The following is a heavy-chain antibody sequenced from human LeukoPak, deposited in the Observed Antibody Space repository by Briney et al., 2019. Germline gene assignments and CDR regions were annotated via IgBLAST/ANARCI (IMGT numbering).Heavy chain of an antibody. CDR2: IWYDGSKK. CDR1: GSTFSGYA. Sequence: PGRSLRLSCASPGSTFSGYAMHWVRQAPGKGLEWVAVIWYDGSKKYYTDSVKGRFTISRDNSKNTLYLQMNSLRAEDTAVYYCERECITTDYYFDYWGQGTLVTVSS. D-gene: IGHD4-17*01. J-gene: IGHJ4*02. CDR3: ERECITTDYYFDY. V-gene: IGHV3-33*01.